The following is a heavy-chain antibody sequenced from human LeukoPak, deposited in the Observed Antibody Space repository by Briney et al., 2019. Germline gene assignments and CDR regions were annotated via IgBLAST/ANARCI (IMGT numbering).Heavy chain of an antibody. J-gene: IGHJ4*02. Sequence: FTISRDDSKSIAYLQMNSLKTEDTAVYYCTRAMVRGVIVDDLDYWGQGTLVTVSS. V-gene: IGHV3-49*02. CDR3: TRAMVRGVIVDDLDY. D-gene: IGHD3-10*01.